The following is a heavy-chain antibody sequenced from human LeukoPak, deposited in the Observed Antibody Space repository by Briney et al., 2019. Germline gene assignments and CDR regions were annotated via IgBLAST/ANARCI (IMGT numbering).Heavy chain of an antibody. V-gene: IGHV4-31*03. CDR1: GGSISSGGYY. D-gene: IGHD3-22*01. CDR2: IYYSGST. CDR3: ARVPYYYDSSGYYYGAFDI. Sequence: PSETLSLTCTVSGGSISSGGYYWSWIRQHPGKGLEWIGYIYYSGSTYHNPSLKSRVTISVDTSKNQFSLKLSSVTAADTAVYYCARVPYYYDSSGYYYGAFDIWGQGTMVTVSS. J-gene: IGHJ3*02.